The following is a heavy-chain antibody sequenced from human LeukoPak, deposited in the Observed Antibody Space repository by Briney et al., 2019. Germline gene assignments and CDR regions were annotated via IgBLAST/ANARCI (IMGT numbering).Heavy chain of an antibody. D-gene: IGHD3-16*01. J-gene: IGHJ5*02. CDR3: ARGGTIGWFDP. V-gene: IGHV3-30-3*01. CDR2: ISYDGSNK. Sequence: PGGSLRLSCAASGFTFSSYAMHWVRQAPGKGLEWVAVISYDGSNKYYADSVKGRFTISRDNSKNSLYLQMNSLRAEDTAVYYCARGGTIGWFDPWGQGTLVTVSS. CDR1: GFTFSSYA.